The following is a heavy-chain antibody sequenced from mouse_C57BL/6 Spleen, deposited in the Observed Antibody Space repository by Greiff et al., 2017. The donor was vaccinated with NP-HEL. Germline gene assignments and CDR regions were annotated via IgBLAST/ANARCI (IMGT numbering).Heavy chain of an antibody. Sequence: DVKLQESGPGLVKPSQSLSLTCSVTGYSITSGYYWNWIRQFPGNKLEWMGYISYDGSNNYNPSLKNRISITRDTSKNQFFLKLNSVTTEDTATYYCARDGGLRVFAYWGQGTLVTVSA. J-gene: IGHJ3*01. V-gene: IGHV3-6*01. CDR1: GYSITSGYY. CDR2: ISYDGSN. CDR3: ARDGGLRVFAY. D-gene: IGHD2-4*01.